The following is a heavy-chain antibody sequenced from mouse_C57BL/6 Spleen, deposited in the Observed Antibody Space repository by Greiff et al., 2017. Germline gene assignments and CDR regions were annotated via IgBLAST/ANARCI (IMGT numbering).Heavy chain of an antibody. Sequence: EVQLQQSGPELVKPGASVKISCKASGYTFTDYYMNWVKQSHGKSLEWTGDINPNNGGTSYNQKFKGKATLTVDKSSSTAYMELRSLTSEDSAVYYCATGGSSYEAYWGQGTTLTVSS. D-gene: IGHD1-1*01. CDR1: GYTFTDYY. V-gene: IGHV1-26*01. CDR2: INPNNGGT. J-gene: IGHJ2*01. CDR3: ATGGSSYEAY.